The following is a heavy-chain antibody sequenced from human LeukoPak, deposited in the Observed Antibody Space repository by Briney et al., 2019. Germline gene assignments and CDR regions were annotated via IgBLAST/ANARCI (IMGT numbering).Heavy chain of an antibody. CDR3: ARGRDGYN. V-gene: IGHV3-30*14. CDR2: IPYDGTNE. D-gene: IGHD5-24*01. J-gene: IGHJ4*02. CDR1: GFTFSTFY. Sequence: GGSLRLSCAASGFTFSTFYMSWVRQAPGKGLEWVAFIPYDGTNEYYADSVKGRFTISRDNSKNTLYLQMNSLRAEDTAVYYCARGRDGYNWGQGTLVTVSS.